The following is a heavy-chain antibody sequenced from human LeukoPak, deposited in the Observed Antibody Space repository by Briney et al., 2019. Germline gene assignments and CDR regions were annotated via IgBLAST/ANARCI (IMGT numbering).Heavy chain of an antibody. CDR3: ATTLYTNSWYSIDY. Sequence: GGSLRLSCAASGFTVSSNYMGWVRQAPGKGLEWVSIIYSGDSTYYADSVKGRFTISRDNSKNTLYLQMNSLRAEDTAVYYCATTLYTNSWYSIDYWGQGTLVTVSS. V-gene: IGHV3-53*01. J-gene: IGHJ4*02. CDR1: GFTVSSNY. CDR2: IYSGDST. D-gene: IGHD6-13*01.